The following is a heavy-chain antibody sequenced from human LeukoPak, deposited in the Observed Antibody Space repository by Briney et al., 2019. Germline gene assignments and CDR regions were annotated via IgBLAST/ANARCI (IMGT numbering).Heavy chain of an antibody. V-gene: IGHV1-3*01. CDR3: ARGRGTSGSNRDFYYYYYMDV. J-gene: IGHJ6*03. Sequence: GASVKVSCKASGYIFTDFAIHWLRQAPGQRPEWMGWMNAGNGNTKYSQKFQGRITLIRDTSAATAHMELSSLRHDDLAVYYCARGRGTSGSNRDFYYYYYMDVWGKGTTVTVSS. CDR2: MNAGNGNT. CDR1: GYIFTDFA. D-gene: IGHD2-15*01.